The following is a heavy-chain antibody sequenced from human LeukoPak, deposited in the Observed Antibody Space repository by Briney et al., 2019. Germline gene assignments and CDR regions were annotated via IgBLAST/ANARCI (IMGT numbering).Heavy chain of an antibody. CDR1: GFTFSGSA. J-gene: IGHJ4*02. V-gene: IGHV3-73*01. Sequence: GGSLRLSCAASGFTFSGSAMHWVRQASGKGLEWVGRIRSKANSYATAYAASVKGRFTISRDDSKNTAYLQMNSLKTEDTAVYYYTGLYCSGGSCYPNWGQGTLVTVSS. D-gene: IGHD2-15*01. CDR2: IRSKANSYAT. CDR3: TGLYCSGGSCYPN.